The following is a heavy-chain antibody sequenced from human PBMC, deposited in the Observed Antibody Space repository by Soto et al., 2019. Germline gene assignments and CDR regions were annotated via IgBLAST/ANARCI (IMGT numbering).Heavy chain of an antibody. Sequence: QVQLVQSGAEVKKPGASVKVSCKASGYTFTGYYMHWVRQAPGQGLEWMGWINPNSGGTNYAQKFRGRVTMTRDTSISTAYMELSRLRSDDTAVYYCARDERQYYYDSSGYPTLGAFDIWGQGTMVTVSS. CDR3: ARDERQYYYDSSGYPTLGAFDI. J-gene: IGHJ3*02. V-gene: IGHV1-2*02. CDR2: INPNSGGT. CDR1: GYTFTGYY. D-gene: IGHD3-22*01.